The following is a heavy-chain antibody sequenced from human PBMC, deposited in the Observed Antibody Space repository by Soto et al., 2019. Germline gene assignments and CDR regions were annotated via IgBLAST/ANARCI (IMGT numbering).Heavy chain of an antibody. Sequence: ASVKVSCKASGYTFTSYGISWVRQAPGQGLEWMGWISAYNGNTNYAQKLQGRVTMTTDTSTSTAYMELRSLRSDDTAVYYCARDRGVPDYYYYYGTDVWGQGTTVTVSS. V-gene: IGHV1-18*04. CDR2: ISAYNGNT. CDR3: ARDRGVPDYYYYYGTDV. D-gene: IGHD3-10*01. CDR1: GYTFTSYG. J-gene: IGHJ6*02.